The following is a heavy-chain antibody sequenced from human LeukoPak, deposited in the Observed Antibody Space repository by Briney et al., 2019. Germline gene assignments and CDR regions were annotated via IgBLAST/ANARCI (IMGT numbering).Heavy chain of an antibody. D-gene: IGHD4-23*01. CDR3: ARNSRVASTSGLNY. CDR2: ITPIFGTA. Sequence: SVKVSCKASGGTFSSYAISWVRQAPGQGLEWMGEITPIFGTANYAQRFQGRVTITADESTSTVYMELSSLRSDDTALYYCARNSRVASTSGLNYWGQGTLVTVSS. V-gene: IGHV1-69*13. CDR1: GGTFSSYA. J-gene: IGHJ4*02.